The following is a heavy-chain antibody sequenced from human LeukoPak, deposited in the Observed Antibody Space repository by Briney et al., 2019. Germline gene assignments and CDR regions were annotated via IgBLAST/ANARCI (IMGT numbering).Heavy chain of an antibody. J-gene: IGHJ4*02. Sequence: SETLSLTCTVSGGSISSSSYYWGWIRQPPGKGLEWIGGIYYSGSTYYNPSLKSRVTISVDTSKNQFSLKLSSVTAADTAVYYCARERKYSSSWYGSGEFDYWGQGTLVTVSS. CDR2: IYYSGST. CDR1: GGSISSSSYY. CDR3: ARERKYSSSWYGSGEFDY. V-gene: IGHV4-39*02. D-gene: IGHD6-13*01.